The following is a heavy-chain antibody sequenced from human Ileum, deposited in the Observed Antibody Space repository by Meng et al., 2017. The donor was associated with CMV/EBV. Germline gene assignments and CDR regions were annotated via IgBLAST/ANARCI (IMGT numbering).Heavy chain of an antibody. CDR2: ISSSGSST. CDR3: VRERGGYCSGTSCSRAFDY. Sequence: GESLKISCAASGFAFSDYSMNWVRQAPGKGLEWVSYISSSGSSTYYPDSVKGRFTISRDNTMNSLDLQMNSLRAEDTGVYYCVRERGGYCSGTSCSRAFDYWGQGTLVTVSS. CDR1: GFAFSDYS. J-gene: IGHJ4*02. D-gene: IGHD2-15*01. V-gene: IGHV3-48*04.